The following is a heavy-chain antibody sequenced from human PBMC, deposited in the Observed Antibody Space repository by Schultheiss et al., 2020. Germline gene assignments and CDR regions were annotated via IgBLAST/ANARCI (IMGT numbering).Heavy chain of an antibody. CDR1: GFTFSSYG. D-gene: IGHD6-13*01. Sequence: VGSLRLSCAASGFTFSSYGMHWVRQAPGKGLEWVAFIRYDGSNKYYADSVKGRFTISRDNSKNTLYLQMNSLRAEDTAVYYCAKGFGIAAAPHAHWGQGTLVTVSS. CDR2: IRYDGSNK. V-gene: IGHV3-30*02. CDR3: AKGFGIAAAPHAH. J-gene: IGHJ4*02.